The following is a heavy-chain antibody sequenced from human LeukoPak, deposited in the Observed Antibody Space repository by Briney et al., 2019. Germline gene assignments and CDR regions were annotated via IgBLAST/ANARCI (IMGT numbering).Heavy chain of an antibody. CDR3: ARIYSNYGIAAAGTIGYYYYMDV. Sequence: ASVKVSCKASGGTFSSYAISWVRQAPGQGLEWMGRIIPILGIANYAQKFQGRVTITADKSTSTAYMELSSLRSEDTAVYYCARIYSNYGIAAAGTIGYYYYMDVWGKGTTVTVSS. CDR2: IIPILGIA. D-gene: IGHD6-13*01. CDR1: GGTFSSYA. V-gene: IGHV1-69*04. J-gene: IGHJ6*03.